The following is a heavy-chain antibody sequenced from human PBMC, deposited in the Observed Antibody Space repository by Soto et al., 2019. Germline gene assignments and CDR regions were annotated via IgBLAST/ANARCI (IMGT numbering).Heavy chain of an antibody. CDR2: IIPIFGTA. Sequence: ASVKFSCKASGGTFSSDAISWVRQAPGQGLEWMGWIIPIFGTANYAQKFQGRVTITADKSTSTAYMELSSLRSEDTAVYYCARNTMVRGVIISYYYYGMDVWGQGTTVTVSS. D-gene: IGHD3-10*01. CDR1: GGTFSSDA. J-gene: IGHJ6*02. V-gene: IGHV1-69*06. CDR3: ARNTMVRGVIISYYYYGMDV.